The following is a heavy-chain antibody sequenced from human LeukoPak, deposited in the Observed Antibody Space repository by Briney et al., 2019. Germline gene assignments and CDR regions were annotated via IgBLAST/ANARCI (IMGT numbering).Heavy chain of an antibody. V-gene: IGHV1-46*01. CDR2: INPTGGST. J-gene: IGHJ5*02. D-gene: IGHD1-26*01. CDR1: GYTFTAYY. Sequence: ASVKVSCKASGYTFTAYYMHWVRQAPEQGLEWIGLINPTGGSTGYAQKFQGRVTMTRDMSTSTDYMELSSLRSEDTAIYYCARDNSVGDNAWWFDPWGQGTLVTVSS. CDR3: ARDNSVGDNAWWFDP.